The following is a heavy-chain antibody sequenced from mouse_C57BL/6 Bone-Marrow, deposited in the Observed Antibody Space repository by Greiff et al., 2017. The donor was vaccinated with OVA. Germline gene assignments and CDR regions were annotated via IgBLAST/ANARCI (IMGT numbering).Heavy chain of an antibody. Sequence: VQLQQPGAELVKPGASVKLSCKASGYTFTSYWMQWVKQRPGQGLEWIGEIDPSDSYTNYNQKFKGKATLTVDTSSSTAYMQLSSLTSEDSAVYYCARRDVSDYWGQGTTLTVSS. J-gene: IGHJ2*01. CDR3: ARRDVSDY. V-gene: IGHV1-50*01. CDR1: GYTFTSYW. D-gene: IGHD3-3*01. CDR2: IDPSDSYT.